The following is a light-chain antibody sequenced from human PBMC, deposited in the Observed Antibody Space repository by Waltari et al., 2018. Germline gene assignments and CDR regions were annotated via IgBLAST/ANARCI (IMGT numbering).Light chain of an antibody. Sequence: DIQMTQSPSTLSASVGDRVIISCRASQSISNWLDWYQQRPGKAPKLLVYKSSTLESGVPSRFSGSGSGTEFTLTISSLQPEDFATYYCQQYNSYSLLSFGGGTKVEIK. CDR1: QSISNW. CDR3: QQYNSYSLLS. V-gene: IGKV1-5*03. J-gene: IGKJ4*01. CDR2: KSS.